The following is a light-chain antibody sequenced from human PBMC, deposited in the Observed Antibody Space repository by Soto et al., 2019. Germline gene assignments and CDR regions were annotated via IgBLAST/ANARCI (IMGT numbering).Light chain of an antibody. CDR2: DAS. J-gene: IGKJ1*01. CDR1: QSISSW. CDR3: QQYNSYSPEWT. Sequence: DIQMTQSPSTLSASVGDRVTITCRASQSISSWLAWYQQKPGKAPKLLIYDASSLESGVPSRFSGSGSGTEFTLTISSLQPDDFATYYCQQYNSYSPEWTFGQGTKVEI. V-gene: IGKV1-5*01.